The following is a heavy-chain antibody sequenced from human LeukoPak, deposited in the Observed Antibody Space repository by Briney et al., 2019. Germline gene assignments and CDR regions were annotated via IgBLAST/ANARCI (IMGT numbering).Heavy chain of an antibody. Sequence: SETLSLTCAVYGGSFSGYYWSWIRQPPGKGLEWIGEINHSGSTNYNPSLKSRVTISVDTSKNQFSLKMSSVTAADTAVYYCAREQQLVLAALDYWGQGTLVTVSS. CDR2: INHSGST. CDR1: GGSFSGYY. J-gene: IGHJ4*02. D-gene: IGHD6-13*01. V-gene: IGHV4-34*01. CDR3: AREQQLVLAALDY.